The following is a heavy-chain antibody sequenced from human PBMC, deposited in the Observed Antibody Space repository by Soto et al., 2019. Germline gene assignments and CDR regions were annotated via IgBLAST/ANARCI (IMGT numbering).Heavy chain of an antibody. D-gene: IGHD6-6*01. CDR2: IIPIFGTA. Sequence: QVQLVQSGAEVKKPGSSVKVSCKASGGTFSSYAISWVRQAPGQGLEWMGGIIPIFGTANYAQKFQGRVTITADKSTSTAYMELSSLRSEATAVYYCARDSFGSSSAYYYYYYGMDVWGQGTTVTVSS. CDR1: GGTFSSYA. CDR3: ARDSFGSSSAYYYYYYGMDV. V-gene: IGHV1-69*06. J-gene: IGHJ6*02.